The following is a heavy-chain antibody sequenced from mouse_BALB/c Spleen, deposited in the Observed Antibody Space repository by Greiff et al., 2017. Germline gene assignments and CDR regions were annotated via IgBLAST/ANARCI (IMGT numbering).Heavy chain of an antibody. CDR2: ISSGGGST. CDR1: GFAFSSYD. Sequence: EVMLVESGGGLVKPGGSLKLSCAASGFAFSSYDMSWVRQTPEKRLEWVAYISSGGGSTYYPDTVKGRFTISRDNAKNTLYLQMSSLKSEDTAMYYCARHELLRQVEGNAMDYWGQGTSVTVSS. CDR3: ARHELLRQVEGNAMDY. D-gene: IGHD1-2*01. J-gene: IGHJ4*01. V-gene: IGHV5-12-1*01.